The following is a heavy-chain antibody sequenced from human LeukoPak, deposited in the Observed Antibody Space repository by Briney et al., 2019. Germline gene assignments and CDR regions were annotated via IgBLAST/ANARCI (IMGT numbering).Heavy chain of an antibody. CDR1: GYSISSGYY. V-gene: IGHV4-38-2*02. Sequence: PSETLSLTCTVSGYSISSGYYWGWIRQPPGKGLEWIGSIYHSGSTYYNPSLKSRVTISVDTSKNQFSLKLSSVTAADTAVYYCASSDSSGYYPSHFDYWGQGTLVTVSS. D-gene: IGHD3-22*01. CDR2: IYHSGST. J-gene: IGHJ4*02. CDR3: ASSDSSGYYPSHFDY.